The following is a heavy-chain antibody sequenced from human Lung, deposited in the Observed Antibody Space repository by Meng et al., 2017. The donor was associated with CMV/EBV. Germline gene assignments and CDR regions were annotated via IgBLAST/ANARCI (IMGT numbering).Heavy chain of an antibody. CDR1: VCTFISYP. D-gene: IGHD5-18*01. V-gene: IGHV1-69*05. CDR3: AIGWLVGYDYYYYGMDV. CDR2: IIPIFGTA. J-gene: IGHJ6*02. Sequence: SSVNVSXKSSVCTFISYPISWVRQAPGQGLEWMGGIIPIFGTANYAQKFQGRVTITTDESTSTAYMELSSLRSEDTAVYYRAIGWLVGYDYYYYGMDVWGQGXTVTVSS.